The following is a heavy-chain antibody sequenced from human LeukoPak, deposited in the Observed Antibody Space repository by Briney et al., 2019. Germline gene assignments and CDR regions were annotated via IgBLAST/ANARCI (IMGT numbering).Heavy chain of an antibody. CDR3: ARGFDYVWGSYSPLNWFDP. D-gene: IGHD3-16*01. CDR1: GGSISSYY. CDR2: IYYSGST. J-gene: IGHJ5*02. V-gene: IGHV4-59*01. Sequence: SETLSLTCTVSGGSISSYYWSWIRQPPGKGLEWIGYIYYSGSTNYNPSLKSRVTISVDTSKNQFSLKLSSVTAADTAVYYCARGFDYVWGSYSPLNWFDPWGQGTLVTVSS.